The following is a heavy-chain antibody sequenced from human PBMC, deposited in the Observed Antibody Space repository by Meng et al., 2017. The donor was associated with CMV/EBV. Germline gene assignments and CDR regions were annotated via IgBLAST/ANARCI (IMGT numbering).Heavy chain of an antibody. CDR2: LHPIPCLP. CDR3: ARGGTAAPLDY. Sequence: SCKASGYTYLLSSLPSLRQTPPPLLTWLLLLHPIPCLPPSSPPFPFRVTMTRDTSTSTVYMELSSLRSEDTAVYYCARGGTAAPLDYWGQGTLVTVSS. J-gene: IGHJ4*02. D-gene: IGHD2-21*02. V-gene: IGHV1-46*01. CDR1: GYTYLLSS.